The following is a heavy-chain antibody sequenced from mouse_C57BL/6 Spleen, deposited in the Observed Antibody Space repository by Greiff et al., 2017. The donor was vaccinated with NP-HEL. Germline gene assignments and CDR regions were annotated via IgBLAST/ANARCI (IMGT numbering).Heavy chain of an antibody. CDR1: GFTFSSYG. Sequence: DVKLVESGGDLVKPGGSLKLSCAASGFTFSSYGMSWVRQTPDKRLEWVATISSGGSYTYYPDSVKGRFTISRDNAKNTLYLQMSSLKSEDTAMYYCARQADGYYGLSYAMDYWGQGTSVTVSS. D-gene: IGHD2-3*01. CDR3: ARQADGYYGLSYAMDY. J-gene: IGHJ4*01. V-gene: IGHV5-6*02. CDR2: ISSGGSYT.